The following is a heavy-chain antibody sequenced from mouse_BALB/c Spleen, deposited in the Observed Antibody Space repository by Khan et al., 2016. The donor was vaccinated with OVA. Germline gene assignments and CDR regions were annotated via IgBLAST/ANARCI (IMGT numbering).Heavy chain of an antibody. CDR3: ARGNYYGSSSWFGY. CDR2: ILPGSGSN. J-gene: IGHJ3*01. Sequence: VELVESGPELMKPGASVKISCKATGYTFSSYWIEWVKQRPGHGLEWIGEILPGSGSNNYNEKFKGKATFTADTSSNTAYMQLSSLTSEDSAVYYCARGNYYGSSSWFGYWGQGTLVTVS. V-gene: IGHV1-9*01. CDR1: GYTFSSYW. D-gene: IGHD1-1*01.